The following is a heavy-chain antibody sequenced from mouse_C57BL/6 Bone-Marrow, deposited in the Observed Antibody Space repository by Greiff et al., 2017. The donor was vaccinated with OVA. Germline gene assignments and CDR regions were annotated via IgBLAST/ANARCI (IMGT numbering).Heavy chain of an antibody. CDR3: ARYYYGSSYAWFAY. J-gene: IGHJ3*01. CDR2: ISDGGSYT. Sequence: EVHLVESGGGLVKPGGSLKLSCAASGFTFSSYAMSWVRQTPEKRLEWVATISDGGSYTYYPDNVKGRFTISRDNAKNNLYLQMSHLKSEDTAMYYCARYYYGSSYAWFAYWGQGTLVTVSA. CDR1: GFTFSSYA. V-gene: IGHV5-4*01. D-gene: IGHD1-1*01.